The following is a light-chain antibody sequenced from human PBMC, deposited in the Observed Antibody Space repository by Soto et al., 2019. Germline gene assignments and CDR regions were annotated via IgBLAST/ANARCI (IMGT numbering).Light chain of an antibody. J-gene: IGKJ2*01. CDR3: QQRSNWHPT. Sequence: EIVLTQSPATLSLSPGERATLSCRASQSVSSYLAWYQQKPGQAPRLRMYDASNRATGTPARFSGSGSGTDFTHTISSLEPEDIAVYYCQQRSNWHPTFGQGTKLEIK. CDR2: DAS. CDR1: QSVSSY. V-gene: IGKV3-11*01.